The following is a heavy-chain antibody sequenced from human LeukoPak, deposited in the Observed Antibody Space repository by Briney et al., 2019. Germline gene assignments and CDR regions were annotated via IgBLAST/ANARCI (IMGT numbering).Heavy chain of an antibody. CDR2: IYYSGST. CDR1: GGSISSSSYY. D-gene: IGHD1-26*01. V-gene: IGHV4-39*01. J-gene: IGHJ3*02. CDR3: ARRAGWEEAAFDT. Sequence: PSETLSLTCSVSGGSISSSSYYWGWIRQTPGKGLEWIGSIYYSGSTYYNPSLKSRVTISVDTSKNQFSLKLSSVTAADTAVYYCARRAGWEEAAFDTWGQGTMVTVSS.